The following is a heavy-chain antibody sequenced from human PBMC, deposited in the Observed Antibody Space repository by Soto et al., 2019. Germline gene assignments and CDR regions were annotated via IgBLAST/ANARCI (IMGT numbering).Heavy chain of an antibody. V-gene: IGHV1-24*01. CDR2: FDPEDGGT. Sequence: ASVKVSCKVSGYTLTELSMHWVRQAPGKGLEWMGGFDPEDGGTIYAQKFQGRVTMTEDTSTDTAYMELSSLRSEDTAVYYCARGPGWGRWFDPWGQGTLVTVS. J-gene: IGHJ5*02. CDR1: GYTLTELS. D-gene: IGHD1-26*01. CDR3: ARGPGWGRWFDP.